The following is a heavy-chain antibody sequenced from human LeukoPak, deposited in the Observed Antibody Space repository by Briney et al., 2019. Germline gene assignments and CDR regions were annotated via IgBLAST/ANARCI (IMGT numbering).Heavy chain of an antibody. D-gene: IGHD4-23*01. CDR2: ISGSGSDI. Sequence: PGGCLRLSCAASGFTLSSYEMNWVRQAPGKGLEWVSYISGSGSDIYYADSVKGRFTISRGNAKNSLYLQMNSLRVEDTAVYYCARDRGVYGGNSYRFDYWGQGTLVTVSS. CDR1: GFTLSSYE. CDR3: ARDRGVYGGNSYRFDY. J-gene: IGHJ4*02. V-gene: IGHV3-48*03.